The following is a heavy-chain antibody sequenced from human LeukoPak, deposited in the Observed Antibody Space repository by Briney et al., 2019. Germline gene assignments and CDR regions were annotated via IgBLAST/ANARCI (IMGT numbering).Heavy chain of an antibody. D-gene: IGHD2-21*02. CDR3: ARASDSGDWHLGY. Sequence: SETLSLTCTVSGGSISSYYWSWIRQPPGKGLEWIGYIYYSGSTNYNPSLKSRVTISVDTSKNQFSLKLSSVTAADTAVYYCARASDSGDWHLGYWGQGTLVTVSS. CDR2: IYYSGST. J-gene: IGHJ4*02. V-gene: IGHV4-59*01. CDR1: GGSISSYY.